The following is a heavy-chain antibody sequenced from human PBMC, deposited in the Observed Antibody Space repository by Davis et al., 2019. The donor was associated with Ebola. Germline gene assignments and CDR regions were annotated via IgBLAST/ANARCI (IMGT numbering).Heavy chain of an antibody. CDR2: IFYSGST. CDR1: GGSISSNSYY. CDR3: ARRVYGDHFDY. Sequence: SETLSLTCTVSGGSISSNSYYWGWIRQPPGKGLEWIGYIFYSGSTYYNPSLKSRVTISVDTSKNQFSLKLSSVTAADTAVYFCARRVYGDHFDYWGQGTLVTVSS. D-gene: IGHD4-17*01. J-gene: IGHJ4*02. V-gene: IGHV4-39*01.